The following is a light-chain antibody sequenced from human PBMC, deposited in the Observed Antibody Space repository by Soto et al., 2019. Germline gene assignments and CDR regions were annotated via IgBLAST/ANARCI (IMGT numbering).Light chain of an antibody. CDR3: QQYGSSPPRT. V-gene: IGKV3-20*01. Sequence: IVLTQSPATLSLSPGERATLSCRASQNVANYLDWYQQKPGQAPRLLIYESSNRATGIAARFSGSGSGTDFTLTISRLEPEDFAVYYCQQYGSSPPRTFGQGTKVDIK. CDR1: QNVANY. J-gene: IGKJ1*01. CDR2: ESS.